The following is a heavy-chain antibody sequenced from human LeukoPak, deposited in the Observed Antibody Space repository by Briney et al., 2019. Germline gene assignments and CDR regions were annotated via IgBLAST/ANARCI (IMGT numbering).Heavy chain of an antibody. V-gene: IGHV3-49*04. CDR3: TRESWSGSYTLNWLDP. CDR2: IRSTTYGGSA. CDR1: GFGFGDYV. D-gene: IGHD3-3*01. Sequence: SGGSLRLSCTVSGFGFGDYVMSWVRQAPGKGLEWVGFIRSTTYGGSAETAASVKGRFIISRDDSKSVAYLQMNYVKSEDTAVYYCTRESWSGSYTLNWLDPWGQGTLVTVSS. J-gene: IGHJ5*02.